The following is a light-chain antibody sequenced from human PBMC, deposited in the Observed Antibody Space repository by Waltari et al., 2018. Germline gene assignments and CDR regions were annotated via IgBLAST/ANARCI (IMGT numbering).Light chain of an antibody. V-gene: IGLV3-21*01. CDR1: NVGTKS. J-gene: IGLJ1*01. CDR2: YDS. CDR3: QVWDANNEPGL. Sequence: SYLLTQPPPVSVAPGATSRITWRGNNVGTKSVHWYRQKPGQAHVLVISYDSDRPSGIPERFSGSNSGDTATLTISRVEAGDEADYYCQVWDANNEPGLFGTGTEVTV.